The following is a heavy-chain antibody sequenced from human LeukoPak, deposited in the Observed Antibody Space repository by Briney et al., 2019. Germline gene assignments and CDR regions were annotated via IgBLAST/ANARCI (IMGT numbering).Heavy chain of an antibody. CDR3: ARVGQWLAVDY. J-gene: IGHJ4*02. D-gene: IGHD6-19*01. V-gene: IGHV3-11*01. Sequence: GGSLRLSCASSGFTFSDYYMSWIRQARGKGLEWVSYISSSCSTIYYADFVKGRFTISRDNAKNSQYLQMNSLRAEDTAVYYCARVGQWLAVDYWGQGTLVTVSS. CDR1: GFTFSDYY. CDR2: ISSSCSTI.